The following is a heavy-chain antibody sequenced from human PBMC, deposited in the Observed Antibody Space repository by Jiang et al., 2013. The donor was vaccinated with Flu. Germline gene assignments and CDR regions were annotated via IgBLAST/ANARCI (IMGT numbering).Heavy chain of an antibody. J-gene: IGHJ4*02. V-gene: IGHV3-30-3*01. Sequence: SLRLSCAASGFTFSSYAMHWVRQAPGKGLEWVAVISYDGSNKYYADSVKGRFTISRDNSKNTLYLQMNSLRAEDTAVYYCARAGNVVTMVQGVISPFDYWGQGTLVTVSS. CDR1: GFTFSSYA. CDR2: ISYDGSNK. D-gene: IGHD3-10*01. CDR3: ARAGNVVTMVQGVISPFDY.